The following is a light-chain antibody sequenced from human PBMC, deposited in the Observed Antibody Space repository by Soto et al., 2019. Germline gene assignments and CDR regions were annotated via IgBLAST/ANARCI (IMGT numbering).Light chain of an antibody. CDR3: QQYGSSPT. J-gene: IGKJ3*01. Sequence: EIVLTQSPGTLSLSPGERATLSCRASQSVSSSYLAWYQQKPGHAPRLLIYGASSRATGIPDRFSGSGSGTDFTRTISRLEPEDFAVYYCQQYGSSPTFGPGTKVDIK. CDR2: GAS. V-gene: IGKV3-20*01. CDR1: QSVSSSY.